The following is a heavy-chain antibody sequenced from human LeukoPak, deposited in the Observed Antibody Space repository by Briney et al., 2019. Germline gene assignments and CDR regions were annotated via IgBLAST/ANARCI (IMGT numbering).Heavy chain of an antibody. V-gene: IGHV3-48*03. D-gene: IGHD6-13*01. CDR3: AGIAAAGTWYFDY. CDR1: GFTFSSYE. Sequence: GSLRLSCAASGFTFSSYEMNWVRQAPGKGLEWVSYISSSGSTIYYADSVKGRFTISRDNARNSLYLQMNSLRAEDTAVYYCAGIAAAGTWYFDYWGQGTLVTVSS. CDR2: ISSSGSTI. J-gene: IGHJ4*02.